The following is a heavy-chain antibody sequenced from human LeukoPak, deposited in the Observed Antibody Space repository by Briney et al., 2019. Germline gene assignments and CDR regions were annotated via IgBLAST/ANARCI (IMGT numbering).Heavy chain of an antibody. J-gene: IGHJ4*02. CDR3: AKDITGIVATNFDY. CDR2: ISWDGGST. D-gene: IGHD5-12*01. CDR1: GFTFDDYT. V-gene: IGHV3-43*01. Sequence: GGSLRLSCAASGFTFDDYTMHWVRQAPGKGLEWVSLISWDGGSTYYADSVKGRFTISRDNSKNSLYLQMNGLRAEDTALYYCAKDITGIVATNFDYWGQGTLVTVSS.